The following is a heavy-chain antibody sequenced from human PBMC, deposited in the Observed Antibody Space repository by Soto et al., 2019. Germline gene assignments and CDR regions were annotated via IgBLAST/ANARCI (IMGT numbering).Heavy chain of an antibody. V-gene: IGHV1-2*04. J-gene: IGHJ6*02. D-gene: IGHD6-13*01. CDR3: ARGTYRDYSSWSGIYYCYYGMVF. Sequence: ASVKVSCKASGYTFTGYYMHWVRQAPGQGLEWMGWINPNSGGTNYAQKFQGWVTMTRDTSISTAYMELSRLRSDDTAVYYCARGTYRDYSSWSGIYYCYYGMVFWGQGTTVTVSS. CDR1: GYTFTGYY. CDR2: INPNSGGT.